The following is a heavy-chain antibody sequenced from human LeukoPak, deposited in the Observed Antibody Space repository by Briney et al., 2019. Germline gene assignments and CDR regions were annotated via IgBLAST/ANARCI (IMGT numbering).Heavy chain of an antibody. CDR1: GFTFSSYS. V-gene: IGHV3-48*04. J-gene: IGHJ4*02. Sequence: PGGSLRLSCAASGFTFSSYSMNWVRQAPGKGLEWVSYISSSSSTIYYADSVKGRFTISRDNAKNSLYLQMNSLRAEDTAVYYCARDRPAAIADYWGQGTLVTVSS. CDR2: ISSSSSTI. CDR3: ARDRPAAIADY. D-gene: IGHD2-2*02.